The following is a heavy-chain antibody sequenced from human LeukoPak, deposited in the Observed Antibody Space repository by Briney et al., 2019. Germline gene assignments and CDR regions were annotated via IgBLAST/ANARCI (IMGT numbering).Heavy chain of an antibody. V-gene: IGHV3-30-3*01. Sequence: GGSLRLSCAVSGFTFTYYAMHWVRQAPGKGLEWVAVISHDGSNQQYADSVKGQVTISRDNSKSTLYLQMASLRAGDTAVYYCARQGDTGSWYFDNWGQGTLVTVSS. CDR1: GFTFTYYA. D-gene: IGHD2-21*02. CDR2: ISHDGSNQ. J-gene: IGHJ4*02. CDR3: ARQGDTGSWYFDN.